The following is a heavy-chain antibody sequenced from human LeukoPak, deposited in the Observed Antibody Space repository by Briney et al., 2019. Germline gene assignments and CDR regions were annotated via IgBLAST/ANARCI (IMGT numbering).Heavy chain of an antibody. CDR2: ISSSSSYI. D-gene: IGHD3-22*01. CDR1: GFTFSSYS. CDR3: ARVGVDSSGYYIIGVLDY. V-gene: IGHV3-21*01. J-gene: IGHJ4*02. Sequence: AGGSLRLSCAASGFTFSSYSMNWVRQAPGKGLEWVSSISSSSSYIYYADSVKGRFTISRDNAKNSLYLQMNSLRAEDTAVYYCARVGVDSSGYYIIGVLDYWGQGTLVTVSS.